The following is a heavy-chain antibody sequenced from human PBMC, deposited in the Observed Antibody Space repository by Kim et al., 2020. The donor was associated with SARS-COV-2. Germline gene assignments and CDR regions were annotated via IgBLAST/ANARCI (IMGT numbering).Heavy chain of an antibody. D-gene: IGHD2-8*01. CDR2: VSSSLSYV. V-gene: IGHV3-21*06. J-gene: IGHJ4*02. CDR1: GFTFGSYS. Sequence: GGSLRLSCAASGFTFGSYSMTWVRQAPGKGLEWVASVSSSLSYVYYTDSLKGRFIISRDNAKDSLFLQMNRLRVEDTAVYYCARLMYANSVSPIDFWGQG. CDR3: ARLMYANSVSPIDF.